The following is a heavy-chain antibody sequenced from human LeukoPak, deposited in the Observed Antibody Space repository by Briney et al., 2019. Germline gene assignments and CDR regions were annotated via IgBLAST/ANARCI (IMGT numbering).Heavy chain of an antibody. CDR3: ARDRHSSGWYLSYYYYYMDV. CDR1: GFTFSTYS. D-gene: IGHD6-19*01. Sequence: PGGSLRLSCAASGFTFSTYSMNWVRQTPGKGLEWVSSISSSSSYIYYADSMKGRFSISRDNAKSSLYLQMNSLRAEDTAVYYCARDRHSSGWYLSYYYYYMDVWGKGTTVTISS. CDR2: ISSSSSYI. J-gene: IGHJ6*03. V-gene: IGHV3-21*01.